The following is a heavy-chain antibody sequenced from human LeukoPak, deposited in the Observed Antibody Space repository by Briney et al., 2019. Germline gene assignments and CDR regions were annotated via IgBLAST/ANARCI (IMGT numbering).Heavy chain of an antibody. J-gene: IGHJ4*02. CDR2: ISTGTYI. Sequence: GGSLRLSCAASGFTFSSYWMNWVRQAPGKGLEWISHISTGTYIAYTDSVKGRFTISRDNAKNSLFLQMNSLRAEDTAVYYCTREQDREASATVVGDYWGQGTLVTVSS. D-gene: IGHD4-23*01. CDR3: TREQDREASATVVGDY. V-gene: IGHV3-21*05. CDR1: GFTFSSYW.